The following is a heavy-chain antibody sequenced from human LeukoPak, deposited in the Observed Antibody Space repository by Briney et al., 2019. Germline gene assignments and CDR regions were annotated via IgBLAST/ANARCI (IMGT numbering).Heavy chain of an antibody. CDR2: IKQDGSEK. J-gene: IGHJ4*02. CDR1: GITFSCYL. CDR3: ARDTGGGYSCYDC. V-gene: IGHV3-7*01. D-gene: IGHD5-18*01. Sequence: GSLSLSCAASGITFSCYLMTWIRPAPGEGLELVANIKQDGSEKYYVDSVKGRFTISRDNAKNSLYLQMNSLRAEDTAVYYCARDTGGGYSCYDCWGQGTLVTVSS.